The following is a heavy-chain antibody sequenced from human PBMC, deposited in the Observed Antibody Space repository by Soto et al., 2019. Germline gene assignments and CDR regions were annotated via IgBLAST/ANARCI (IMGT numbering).Heavy chain of an antibody. CDR1: GYTFTSYA. CDR2: INAGNGTT. D-gene: IGHD3-22*01. CDR3: ARALYYDSSGLDS. Sequence: ASVKVSCKASGYTFTSYAMHWVRQAPGQRLEWMGWINAGNGTTTYAQKFQGRVTMTRDTSTSTVYMELSSLRSEDTAVYYCARALYYDSSGLDSWGQGSVVTVSS. V-gene: IGHV1-3*01. J-gene: IGHJ4*02.